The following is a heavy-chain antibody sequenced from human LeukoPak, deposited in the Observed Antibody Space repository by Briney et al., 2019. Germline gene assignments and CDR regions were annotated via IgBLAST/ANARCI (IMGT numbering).Heavy chain of an antibody. CDR3: VTPVDYGGNSDNYYYGMDV. J-gene: IGHJ6*02. D-gene: IGHD4-23*01. V-gene: IGHV4-34*01. CDR1: GGSFSGYY. CDR2: INHSGST. Sequence: PSETLSLTCAVYGGSFSGYYWSWIRQPPGKGLEWIGEINHSGSTNYNPSLKSRVTISVDTSKNQFSLKLSPVTAADTAVYYCVTPVDYGGNSDNYYYGMDVWGQGTTVTVSS.